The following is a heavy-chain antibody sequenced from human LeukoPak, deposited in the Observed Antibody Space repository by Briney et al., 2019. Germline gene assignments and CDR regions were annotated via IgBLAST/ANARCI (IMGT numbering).Heavy chain of an antibody. CDR2: IYKIGTT. Sequence: SETLSLTCTVFGDSVTGYYLNWVRQPPGKGLESIGHIYKIGTTNYNPSLKSRLTISADTSKNQFSLKLRSVTAADTAVYYCVIGVGWQPDYWGQGALVTVSS. CDR1: GDSVTGYY. D-gene: IGHD2-15*01. CDR3: VIGVGWQPDY. V-gene: IGHV4-59*02. J-gene: IGHJ4*02.